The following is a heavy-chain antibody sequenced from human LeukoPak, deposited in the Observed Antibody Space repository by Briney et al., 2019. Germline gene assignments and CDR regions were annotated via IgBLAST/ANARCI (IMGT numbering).Heavy chain of an antibody. Sequence: TSETLSLTCAVSGGSISSGGYSWSWIRQPPGKGLEWIGYIYHSGSTYYNPSLKSRVTISVDRSKNQFSLKLSSVTAADTAVYYCARALAAAGIGGSYYFDYWGQETLVTVSS. D-gene: IGHD6-13*01. V-gene: IGHV4-30-2*01. CDR2: IYHSGST. J-gene: IGHJ4*02. CDR1: GGSISSGGYS. CDR3: ARALAAAGIGGSYYFDY.